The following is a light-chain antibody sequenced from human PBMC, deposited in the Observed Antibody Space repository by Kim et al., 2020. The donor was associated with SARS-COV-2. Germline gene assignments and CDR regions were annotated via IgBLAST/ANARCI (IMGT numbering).Light chain of an antibody. CDR3: SSYTNNIWI. Sequence: QAITISCTGTCSDVGNNNYVSWYQQHPDKVPKRIIYDVTNRPSGVSNRFSGSKSGNAASLTISSLQAEDEADYYCSSYTNNIWIFGGGTQLTVL. J-gene: IGLJ2*01. CDR2: DVT. V-gene: IGLV2-14*03. CDR1: CSDVGNNNY.